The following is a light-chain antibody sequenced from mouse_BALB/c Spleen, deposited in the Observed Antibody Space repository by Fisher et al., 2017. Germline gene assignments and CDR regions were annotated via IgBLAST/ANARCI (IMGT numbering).Light chain of an antibody. CDR3: QQWSSYPYT. Sequence: IVLTQSPAIMSASPGQKVTITCSAISSVNYMHWYQQKPGSSPKLWIYATSKLALGVPACFSGSGSGTSYSLTISRMEAEDAATYYCQQWSSYPYTFGGGTKLEIK. J-gene: IGKJ2*01. CDR2: ATS. V-gene: IGKV4-55*01. CDR1: SSVNY.